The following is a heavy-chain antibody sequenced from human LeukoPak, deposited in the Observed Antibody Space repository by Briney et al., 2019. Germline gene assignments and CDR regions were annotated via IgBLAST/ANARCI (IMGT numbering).Heavy chain of an antibody. CDR3: ARGSTVANYAFDI. CDR1: GFTFSTYG. CDR2: IRYDGSNK. Sequence: GGSLRLSCAASGFTFSTYGMHWVRQAPGKGLEWVAFIRYDGSNKYYADSVKGRFTISRDNSKNTLYLQMNSLRAEDTAVYYCARGSTVANYAFDIWGQGTMVTVSS. V-gene: IGHV3-30*02. J-gene: IGHJ3*02. D-gene: IGHD4-23*01.